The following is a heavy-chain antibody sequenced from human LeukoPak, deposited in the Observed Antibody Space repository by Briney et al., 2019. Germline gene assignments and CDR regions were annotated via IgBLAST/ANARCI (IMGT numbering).Heavy chain of an antibody. CDR3: ARDEPSPDSTDLDY. CDR2: IYSGGST. V-gene: IGHV3-66*01. CDR1: GFTVSSNY. Sequence: GGSLRLFCAASGFTVSSNYMTWVRQAPGKGLEWVSVIYSGGSTYYTDSVKGRFTISRDNSKNTLYLQMNRLRAEDTAVYYCARDEPSPDSTDLDYWGQGTLVTVSS. J-gene: IGHJ4*02. D-gene: IGHD2/OR15-2a*01.